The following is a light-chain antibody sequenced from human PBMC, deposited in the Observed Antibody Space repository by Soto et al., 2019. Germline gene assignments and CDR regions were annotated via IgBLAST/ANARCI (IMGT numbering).Light chain of an antibody. J-gene: IGLJ2*01. CDR2: SNN. CDR3: EAWDGSLNVVL. CDR1: NSNIGTNT. Sequence: QSALTQPPSASGTPGQRVTISCSGGNSNIGTNTVNWYQHLPGSAPKLLIYSNNQRPSGVPDRFSGSKSGTSASLAISGLQPDDEADYYCEAWDGSLNVVLFGGGTQLTVL. V-gene: IGLV1-44*01.